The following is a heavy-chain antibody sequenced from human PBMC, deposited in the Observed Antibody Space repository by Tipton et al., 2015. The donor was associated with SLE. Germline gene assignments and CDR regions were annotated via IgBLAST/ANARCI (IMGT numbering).Heavy chain of an antibody. D-gene: IGHD2-15*01. J-gene: IGHJ2*01. CDR3: ARAATPWYFDL. CDR1: GFTFNNYN. CDR2: IWHDGTNK. V-gene: IGHV3-33*01. Sequence: SLRLSCAASGFTFNNYNMHWVRQAPGKGLEWVALIWHDGTNKYDADSVKGRFTISRDNSKNTLYLQLSSLRAEDTAVYYCARAATPWYFDLWGRGTLVTVSS.